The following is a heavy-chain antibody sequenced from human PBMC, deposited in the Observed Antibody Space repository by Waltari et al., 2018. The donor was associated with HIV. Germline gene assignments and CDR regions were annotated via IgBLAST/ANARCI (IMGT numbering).Heavy chain of an antibody. CDR3: ARHRLGRSWFDP. D-gene: IGHD6-6*01. CDR1: GFTFTNYC. Sequence: EVQLEQSGAEVKKPGESLKISCKASGFTFTNYCIAWVRQTPGKGLEWMGCIYPDDADTRHSPSFEGHVTISADKSTTTAYLQWTSLRASDSGIYYCARHRLGRSWFDPWGQGTLVTVAS. CDR2: IYPDDADT. V-gene: IGHV5-51*01. J-gene: IGHJ5*02.